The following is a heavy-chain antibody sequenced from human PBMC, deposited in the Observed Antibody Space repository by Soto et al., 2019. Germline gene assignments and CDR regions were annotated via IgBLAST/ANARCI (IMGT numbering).Heavy chain of an antibody. CDR1: GGSISSSNW. V-gene: IGHV4-4*02. CDR2: IYHSGST. J-gene: IGHJ5*02. CDR3: ARDYMVRGVMRWFDP. Sequence: QVQLQESGPGLVKPSGTLSLTCAVSGGSISSSNWWSWVRQPPGKGLEWIGEIYHSGSTNYNPSLQSRVTIAVDKSKNQFSLKLGSVTAADTAVYYGARDYMVRGVMRWFDPWGQGTLVTVSS. D-gene: IGHD3-10*01.